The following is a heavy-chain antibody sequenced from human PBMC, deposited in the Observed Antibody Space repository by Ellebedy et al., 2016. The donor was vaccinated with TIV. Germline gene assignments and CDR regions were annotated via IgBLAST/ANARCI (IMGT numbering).Heavy chain of an antibody. CDR2: MNKDGSVK. CDR3: ARTGYGYHGMDV. J-gene: IGHJ6*02. D-gene: IGHD5-12*01. CDR1: GFTLSDHW. Sequence: GESLKISCAVSGFTLSDHWLTWVRQAPGKGLQWVANMNKDGSVKLDEDSVKGRFSISRDDANNSLHLQMNSLRAEDTAVYCCARTGYGYHGMDVWGQGTTVTVSS. V-gene: IGHV3-7*03.